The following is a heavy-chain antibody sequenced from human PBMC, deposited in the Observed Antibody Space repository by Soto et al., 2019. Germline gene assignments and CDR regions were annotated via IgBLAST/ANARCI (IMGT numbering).Heavy chain of an antibody. CDR2: IYYSGST. J-gene: IGHJ5*02. CDR3: ARYSRRAARPGWFDP. CDR1: GGSISSYY. D-gene: IGHD6-6*01. Sequence: QVQLQESGPGLVKPSETLSLTCTVSGGSISSYYWSWIRQPPGKGLEWIGYIYYSGSTNYNPSLKSRVTISVDTSKNQFSLKLSSVTAADTAVYYCARYSRRAARPGWFDPWGQGTLVTASS. V-gene: IGHV4-59*01.